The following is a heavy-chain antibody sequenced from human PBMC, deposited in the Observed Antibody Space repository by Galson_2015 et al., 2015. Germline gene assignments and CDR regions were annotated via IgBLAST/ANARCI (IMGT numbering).Heavy chain of an antibody. CDR1: GFTVRDNY. D-gene: IGHD2-2*01. V-gene: IGHV3-66*01. CDR3: AREHSTASGADY. Sequence: SLRLSCAASGFTVRDNYMSWVRQAPGKGLEWVSVLYSSGTTYYADSVKGRFTNSRDNSKNTLYLQMDSLRAEDTGVYYCAREHSTASGADYWGRGILVTVSS. J-gene: IGHJ4*01. CDR2: LYSSGTT.